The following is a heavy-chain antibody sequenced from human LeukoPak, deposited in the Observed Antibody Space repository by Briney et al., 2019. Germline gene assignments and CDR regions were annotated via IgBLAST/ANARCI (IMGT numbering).Heavy chain of an antibody. Sequence: PGRSLRLSCAASGFTFSSYGMHWVRQAPGKGLEWVAVISYDGSNKYYADSVKGRFTISRDNSKNTLYLQMSSLRAEDTAMYYCAKGADYGGNSAFDYWGQGTLVTVSS. CDR1: GFTFSSYG. D-gene: IGHD4-17*01. CDR2: ISYDGSNK. CDR3: AKGADYGGNSAFDY. V-gene: IGHV3-30*18. J-gene: IGHJ4*02.